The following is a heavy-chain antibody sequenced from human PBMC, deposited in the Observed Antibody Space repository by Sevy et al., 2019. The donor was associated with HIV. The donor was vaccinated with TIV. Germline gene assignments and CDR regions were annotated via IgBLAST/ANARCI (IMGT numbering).Heavy chain of an antibody. CDR2: IYTSGST. J-gene: IGHJ6*02. CDR1: GGSISSYY. CDR3: ARGRGSTSCQRNYYYYGMDV. D-gene: IGHD2-2*01. V-gene: IGHV4-4*07. Sequence: SETLSLTCTVSGGSISSYYWSWIRQPAGKGLEWIGRIYTSGSTNYNPSLKSRVTMSVDTSKNQFSLKLSSVTAADTAVYYCARGRGSTSCQRNYYYYGMDVWGQGTTVTVSS.